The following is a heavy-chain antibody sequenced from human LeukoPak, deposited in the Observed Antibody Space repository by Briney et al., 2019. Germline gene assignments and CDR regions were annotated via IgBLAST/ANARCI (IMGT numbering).Heavy chain of an antibody. Sequence: PGGSLRLSCAASGFTLSDYYMSWIRQAPGKGLEWVSYISSSTGSTTYDADSVKGRFTISRDNAKNSLYLQMHSLRAEDTAVYYCARATRLRSFVYFEYWGQGTLVTVSS. CDR1: GFTLSDYY. D-gene: IGHD3-9*01. V-gene: IGHV3-11*01. CDR2: ISSSTGSTT. J-gene: IGHJ4*02. CDR3: ARATRLRSFVYFEY.